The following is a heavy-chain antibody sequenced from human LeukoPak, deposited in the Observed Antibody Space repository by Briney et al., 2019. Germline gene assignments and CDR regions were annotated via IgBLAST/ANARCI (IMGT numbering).Heavy chain of an antibody. V-gene: IGHV3-23*01. CDR2: ISGSGGST. CDR3: AKKYDILTGYYLY. CDR1: GFTFGSYA. Sequence: GGSLRLSCAASGFTFGSYAMSWVRQAPGKGLEWVSAISGSGGSTYYADSVKGRFTISRDNSKNTLYLQMNSLRAEDTAVYYCAKKYDILTGYYLYWGQGTLVTVSS. D-gene: IGHD3-9*01. J-gene: IGHJ4*02.